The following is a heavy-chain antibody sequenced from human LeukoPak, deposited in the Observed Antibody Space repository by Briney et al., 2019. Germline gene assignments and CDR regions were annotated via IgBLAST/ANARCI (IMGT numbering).Heavy chain of an antibody. CDR2: ISWNSGSI. V-gene: IGHV3-9*01. CDR1: GFTFDDYA. D-gene: IGHD5-24*01. Sequence: PGGSLRLSCAASGFTFDDYAMHWVRQAPGKGLEWVSGISWNSGSIGYADSVKGRFTISRDNAKNSLYLQMNSLRAEDTALYYCAKDGRWDQTGNFDYWGQGTLVTVSS. J-gene: IGHJ4*02. CDR3: AKDGRWDQTGNFDY.